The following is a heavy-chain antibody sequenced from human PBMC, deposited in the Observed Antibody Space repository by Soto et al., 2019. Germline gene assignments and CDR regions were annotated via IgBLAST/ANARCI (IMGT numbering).Heavy chain of an antibody. CDR1: GYTFSSHC. V-gene: IGHV5-51*01. Sequence: GESLKISCKGSGYTFSSHCIGWVRQRPGKGLEWMGIIYPGDSDTRYSPSFQGQVTISADKSISTAYLQWISLKASDTAMYYCVSTTYSGSYYYYYGMDVWGQGTTVTV. D-gene: IGHD1-26*01. CDR3: VSTTYSGSYYYYYGMDV. CDR2: IYPGDSDT. J-gene: IGHJ6*02.